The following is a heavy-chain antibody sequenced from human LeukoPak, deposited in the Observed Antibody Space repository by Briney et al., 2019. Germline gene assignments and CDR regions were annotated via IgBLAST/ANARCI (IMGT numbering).Heavy chain of an antibody. CDR3: GKHCSGGTGPEL. CDR1: GFSISGYW. J-gene: IGHJ4*02. CDR2: IQHDGKVK. Sequence: SGGSLRLSCAASGFSISGYWMTWVRQAPGKGPEWVGNIQHDGKVKNYVDSVRGRFTISRDNAKNSVYLQMTSLRAEDSAVYFCGKHCSGGTGPELWGQGTQVTVSS. D-gene: IGHD2-15*01. V-gene: IGHV3-7*01.